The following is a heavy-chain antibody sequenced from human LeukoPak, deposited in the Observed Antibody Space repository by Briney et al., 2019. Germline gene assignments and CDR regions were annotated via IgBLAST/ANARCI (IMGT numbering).Heavy chain of an antibody. CDR1: GGSISSYY. CDR3: ARDSSGYYRIDY. Sequence: SETLSLTCTVSGGSISSYYWSWIWQPPGKGLEWIGYVFHSGSTNYNPSLKSRVTISVDTSKNQFSLKLTSVTAADTAVYYCARDSSGYYRIDYWGQGTLVTVSS. CDR2: VFHSGST. J-gene: IGHJ4*02. V-gene: IGHV4-59*08. D-gene: IGHD3-22*01.